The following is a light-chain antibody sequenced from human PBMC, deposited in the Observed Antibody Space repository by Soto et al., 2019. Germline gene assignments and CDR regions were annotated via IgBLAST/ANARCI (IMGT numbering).Light chain of an antibody. CDR2: KAS. CDR3: QQYNTLIT. CDR1: QTISSW. V-gene: IGKV1-5*03. Sequence: DIKMTKSPSTLSGAVGERVTITCRASQTISSWLAWYQQKPGKAPKLLIYKASTLKSGVPSRFSGSGSGTEFTLTISSLQPDDFATYYCQQYNTLITFGQGTRLEIK. J-gene: IGKJ5*01.